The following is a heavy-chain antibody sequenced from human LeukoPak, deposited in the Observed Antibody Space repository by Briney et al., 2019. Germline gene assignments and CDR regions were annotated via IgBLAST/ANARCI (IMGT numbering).Heavy chain of an antibody. CDR3: AKDIDAFAGALFDY. CDR1: GFTFNSYS. CDR2: ISSSYI. D-gene: IGHD1-26*01. Sequence: GGSLRLSCVASGFTFNSYSMNWVRQAPGKGMEWVSSISSSYIYYADSVKGRFTISRDNSKNTLYLQMNSLRAEDTAVYYCAKDIDAFAGALFDYWGQGTLVTVSS. J-gene: IGHJ4*02. V-gene: IGHV3-21*04.